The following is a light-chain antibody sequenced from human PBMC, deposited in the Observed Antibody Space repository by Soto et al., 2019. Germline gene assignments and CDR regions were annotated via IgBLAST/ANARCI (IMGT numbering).Light chain of an antibody. CDR3: QSYDSSLTTAI. CDR2: GNN. V-gene: IGLV1-40*01. J-gene: IGLJ2*01. Sequence: QSALTQPPSVSGTPGQSISISCTGTSSNIGAEYDVHWYQQLPGTAPRLLIFGNNVRPSGVPDRFSGSKSGTSASLAITGLQAEDEAIYYCQSYDSSLTTAIFGAGTQLTVL. CDR1: SSNIGAEYD.